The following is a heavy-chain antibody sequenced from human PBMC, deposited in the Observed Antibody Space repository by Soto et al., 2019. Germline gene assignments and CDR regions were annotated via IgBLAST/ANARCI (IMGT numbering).Heavy chain of an antibody. CDR2: ISGSGGST. J-gene: IGHJ6*02. CDR3: AKDFPSRYCSGGSCSDNGMDV. CDR1: GFTFSSYA. Sequence: PGGSLRLSCAASGFTFSSYAMSWVRQAPGKGLEWVSAISGSGGSTYHADSVKGRFTISRDNSKNTLYLQMNSLRAEDTAVYYCAKDFPSRYCSGGSCSDNGMDVWGQGTLVTVSS. D-gene: IGHD2-15*01. V-gene: IGHV3-23*01.